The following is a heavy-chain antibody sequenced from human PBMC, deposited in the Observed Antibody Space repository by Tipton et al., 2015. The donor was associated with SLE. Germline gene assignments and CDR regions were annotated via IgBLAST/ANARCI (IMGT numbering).Heavy chain of an antibody. J-gene: IGHJ6*02. CDR1: GGSISTYC. V-gene: IGHV4-59*08. CDR3: ARHPYYYYGVDV. CDR2: IYYSGST. Sequence: TLSLTCTVSGGSISTYCWSWIRQPPGKGLEWIGYIYYSGSTNYNPSLKSRVTISVDTSKNQFSLKLNSVTAADTAVYYCARHPYYYYGVDVWGQGTTVTVSS.